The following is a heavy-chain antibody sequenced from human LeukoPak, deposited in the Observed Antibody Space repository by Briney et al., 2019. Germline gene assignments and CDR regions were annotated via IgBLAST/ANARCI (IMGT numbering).Heavy chain of an antibody. CDR1: GFTFSTYW. Sequence: GSLRLSCAASGFTFSTYWMSWVRQAPGKGLEWVANIKQDGSEKNYVDSVKGRFTISRDNARNSLYLQMNSLRAEDTAVYYCARDTPFGDYWGQGTLVTVSS. V-gene: IGHV3-7*03. D-gene: IGHD3-16*01. CDR2: IKQDGSEK. CDR3: ARDTPFGDY. J-gene: IGHJ4*02.